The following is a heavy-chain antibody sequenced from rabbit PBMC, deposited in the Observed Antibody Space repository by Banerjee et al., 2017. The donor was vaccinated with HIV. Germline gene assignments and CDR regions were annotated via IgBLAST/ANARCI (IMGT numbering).Heavy chain of an antibody. CDR3: ARAGGFENYFNL. V-gene: IGHV1S45*01. CDR2: IITSSGST. CDR1: GFDLSRYYY. Sequence: QEQLEESGGGLVKPGGTLTLTCKASGFDLSRYYYMCWVRQAPGKGLEWIGCIITSSGSTYYASWAKGQFTISKTSSTTVTLQMTSLTAADTATYFCARAGGFENYFNLWGQGTLVTVS. D-gene: IGHD1-1*01. J-gene: IGHJ4*01.